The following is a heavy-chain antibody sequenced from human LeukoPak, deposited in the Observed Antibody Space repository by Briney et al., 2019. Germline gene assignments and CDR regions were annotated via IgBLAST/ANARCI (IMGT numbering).Heavy chain of an antibody. Sequence: GRSLRLSCAASGFTLSSYAMHWVRQAPGKGLEWVAVISYDGSNKYYADSVKGRFTISRDNSKNTLYLQMNSLRAEDTAVYYCARQTFDYWGQGTLVIVSS. V-gene: IGHV3-30*04. J-gene: IGHJ4*02. CDR1: GFTLSSYA. CDR2: ISYDGSNK. CDR3: ARQTFDY.